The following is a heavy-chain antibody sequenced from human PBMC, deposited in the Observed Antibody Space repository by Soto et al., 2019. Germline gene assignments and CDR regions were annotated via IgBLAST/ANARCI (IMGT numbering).Heavy chain of an antibody. Sequence: QVQLVESGGGVVQPGRSLRLSCAASGFTFSSYGMHWVRQAPGKGLEWVAVISYDGSNKYYADSVKGRFTISRDNSKNTLYLQMNSLRAEDTAVYYCAKDEDDYGDYVFAYGGQGTLVTVSS. CDR1: GFTFSSYG. CDR2: ISYDGSNK. V-gene: IGHV3-30*18. CDR3: AKDEDDYGDYVFAY. J-gene: IGHJ4*02. D-gene: IGHD4-17*01.